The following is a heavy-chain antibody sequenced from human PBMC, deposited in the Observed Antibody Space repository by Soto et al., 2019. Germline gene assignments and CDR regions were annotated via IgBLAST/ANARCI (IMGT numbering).Heavy chain of an antibody. Sequence: SETLSLTCTVSGGFISGSKSYWGWIRQSPGKGLEWIGSNSYSGTIYYNPSLKSRLTLPIDTSKNQFSLKLSSVTAADTAVYYCARHPSDFWFDPWGQGTLVTVSS. V-gene: IGHV4-39*01. CDR3: ARHPSDFWFDP. J-gene: IGHJ5*02. CDR2: NSYSGTI. CDR1: GGFISGSKSY. D-gene: IGHD2-21*02.